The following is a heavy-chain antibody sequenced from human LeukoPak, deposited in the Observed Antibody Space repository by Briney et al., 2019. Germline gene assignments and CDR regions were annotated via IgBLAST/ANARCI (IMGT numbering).Heavy chain of an antibody. Sequence: GGSLRLSCAASGFMFDDHTMHWVRQLPGKGLEWVSLISWEGSTTYYADSVKDRFTISRDTSKNSLFLQMNSLRTEDTALFYCAKPRSSSWSYLESWGQGTLVTVSS. CDR1: GFMFDDHT. V-gene: IGHV3-43*01. D-gene: IGHD6-13*01. J-gene: IGHJ4*02. CDR3: AKPRSSSWSYLES. CDR2: ISWEGSTT.